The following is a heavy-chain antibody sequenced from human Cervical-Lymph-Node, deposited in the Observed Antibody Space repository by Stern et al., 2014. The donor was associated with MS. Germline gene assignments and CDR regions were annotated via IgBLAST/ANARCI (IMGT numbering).Heavy chain of an antibody. CDR1: GGSFNNYY. J-gene: IGHJ5*02. CDR2: IYQDGST. V-gene: IGHV4-59*01. Sequence: QLQLQESGPGLVKPSETLSLTCTVSGGSFNNYYWSWIRQPPGKGLEWIGYIYQDGSTKYNPSLKRRVTISLHTSKKQFSLRLTSVTAADTAVYYCARVDDCSGGTCFSTSWFDPWGQGTLVTVSS. D-gene: IGHD2-15*01. CDR3: ARVDDCSGGTCFSTSWFDP.